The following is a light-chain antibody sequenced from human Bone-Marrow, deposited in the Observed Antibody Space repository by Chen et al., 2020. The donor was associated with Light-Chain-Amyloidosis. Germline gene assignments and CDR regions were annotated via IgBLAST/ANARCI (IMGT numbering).Light chain of an antibody. CDR2: RNN. Sequence: QSLLTQPPSASGTPGQRVTIPGSGSSSNIGSLTVNLYQQLPGTAPKLLIYRNNQRPSGVPDRFSGSKSGTSASLAISGLQSEDEADYYCATWDNSLGDDWVFGGGTKLTVL. CDR3: ATWDNSLGDDWV. CDR1: SSNIGSLT. V-gene: IGLV1-44*01. J-gene: IGLJ3*02.